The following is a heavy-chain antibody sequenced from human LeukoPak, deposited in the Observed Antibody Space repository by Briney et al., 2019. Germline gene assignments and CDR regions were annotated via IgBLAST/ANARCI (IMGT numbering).Heavy chain of an antibody. V-gene: IGHV3-30*18. CDR2: VTYDGSGK. CDR3: AKDRGNNYGLGVS. Sequence: GGSLRLSCAASGFTFTSYGIHWVRQAPGKGLEWVAVVTYDGSGKWYADAVKGRFTISRDNSKSTLYLQVSSLRAEDTAVYYCAKDRGNNYGLGVSWGQGTLVTVSS. J-gene: IGHJ5*02. CDR1: GFTFTSYG. D-gene: IGHD5-18*01.